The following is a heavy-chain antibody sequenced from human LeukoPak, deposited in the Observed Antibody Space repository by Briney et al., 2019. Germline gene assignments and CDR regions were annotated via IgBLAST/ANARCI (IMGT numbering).Heavy chain of an antibody. J-gene: IGHJ4*02. CDR3: VKDRTGTYTLDY. D-gene: IGHD3-10*01. V-gene: IGHV3-30*18. Sequence: GGSRRLSCAASGFTFSSHGMHWVRQAPGKGLEWVAFISDDGSWQHYADSVKGRFTISRDNSKNTLNLQMNSLRAEDTAVYYCVKDRTGTYTLDYWGQGTLVTVSS. CDR2: ISDDGSWQ. CDR1: GFTFSSHG.